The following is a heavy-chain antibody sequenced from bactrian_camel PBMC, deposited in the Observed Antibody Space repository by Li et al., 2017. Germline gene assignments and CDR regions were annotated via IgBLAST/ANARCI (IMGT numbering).Heavy chain of an antibody. J-gene: IGHJ4*01. Sequence: HVQLVESGGGSVQPGGSLSLSCVVSGSTTSLNCMGWFRQPTGKEHEGVASIDLFHGATNYADFVKGRFTIVEDNAKSTMFLQMNNLRSDDTGVYYCAAAPGYITPWHVRNHYRLWGQGTQVTVS. CDR2: IDLFHGAT. V-gene: IGHV3S54*01. CDR1: GSTTSLNC. CDR3: AAAPGYITPWHVRNHYRL. D-gene: IGHD7*01.